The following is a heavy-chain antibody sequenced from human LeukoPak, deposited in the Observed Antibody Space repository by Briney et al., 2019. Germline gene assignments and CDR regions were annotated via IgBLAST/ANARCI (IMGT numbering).Heavy chain of an antibody. CDR3: SSPGSCRGTSCSSGDY. Sequence: PGGSLRLSCAASGFTFSGSAIHWVRQASGKGLGWVGRIRTKLNRYATAYAASLEGRFIISRDDSENTAYLQMNSLQTEDTAVYYCSSPGSCRGTSCSSGDYWGQGILVTVSS. CDR2: IRTKLNRYAT. D-gene: IGHD2-15*01. CDR1: GFTFSGSA. J-gene: IGHJ4*02. V-gene: IGHV3-73*01.